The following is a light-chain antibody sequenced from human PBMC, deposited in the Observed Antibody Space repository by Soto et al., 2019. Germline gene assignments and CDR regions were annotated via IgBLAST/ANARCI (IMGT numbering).Light chain of an antibody. Sequence: EIVSTQSPATLSLSPGERATLSCRASQSVSSSYLAWYQQKPGQATRLLIYGASSRATGIPDRVSGSGSGTGLTLTISRLEPEDFEVDYCQQYGSSLSITFGQGTRLEI. CDR3: QQYGSSLSIT. CDR1: QSVSSSY. CDR2: GAS. V-gene: IGKV3-20*01. J-gene: IGKJ5*01.